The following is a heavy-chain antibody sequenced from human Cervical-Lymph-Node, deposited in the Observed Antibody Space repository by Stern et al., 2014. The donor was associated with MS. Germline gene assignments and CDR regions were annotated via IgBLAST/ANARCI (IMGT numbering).Heavy chain of an antibody. J-gene: IGHJ4*02. CDR1: GGTFGNYG. D-gene: IGHD2-15*01. CDR3: ARDYSALDS. CDR2: IIPCLGTA. Sequence: VQLVQSGAEMKKPWSSVKVSCKASGGTFGNYGIAWVRQAPGQGLEWMGGIIPCLGTANYAQKFQGRVTMTADKSTSTAYMELSSLTSEDTAIYYCARDYSALDSWGQGTLVTVSS. V-gene: IGHV1-69*06.